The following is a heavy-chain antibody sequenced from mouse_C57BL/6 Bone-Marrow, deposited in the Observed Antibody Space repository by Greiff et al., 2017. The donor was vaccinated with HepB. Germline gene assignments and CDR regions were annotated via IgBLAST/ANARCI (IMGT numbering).Heavy chain of an antibody. CDR2: IYPGSGST. D-gene: IGHD1-1*01. V-gene: IGHV1-55*01. J-gene: IGHJ4*01. CDR1: GYTFTSYW. CDR3: AREGFITTVPLMDY. Sequence: QVQLQQPGAELVKPGASVKMSCKASGYTFTSYWITWVKQRPGQGLEWIGDIYPGSGSTNYNEKFKSKATLTVDTSSSTAYMQLSSLTSEDSAVYYCAREGFITTVPLMDYWGQGTSVTVSS.